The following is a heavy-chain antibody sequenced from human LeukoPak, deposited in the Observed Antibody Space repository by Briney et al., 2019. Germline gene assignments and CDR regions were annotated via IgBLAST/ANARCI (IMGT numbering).Heavy chain of an antibody. Sequence: GRSLRLSCAASGFTFSSYGMHWVRQAPGKGLEWVAVIWYDGSNKYYADSVKGRFTISRDNSKNTLYLQMNSLRAEDTAVYYCARRNAEYYDSSGYRNWFDPWGQGTLVTVSS. V-gene: IGHV3-33*01. J-gene: IGHJ5*02. CDR2: IWYDGSNK. CDR1: GFTFSSYG. D-gene: IGHD3-22*01. CDR3: ARRNAEYYDSSGYRNWFDP.